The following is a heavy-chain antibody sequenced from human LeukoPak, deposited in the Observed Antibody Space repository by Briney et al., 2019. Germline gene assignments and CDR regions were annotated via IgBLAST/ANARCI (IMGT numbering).Heavy chain of an antibody. CDR1: GFTFSSYD. D-gene: IGHD3-22*01. CDR3: AKGRYYDSSGYPIDY. J-gene: IGHJ4*02. Sequence: GGSQRLSCAASGFTFSSYDMHWVRQAPGKGLEWVAFIRYDGNIKYFADSVKGRFTISRDTSKNTLYLQMNSLRAEDTAVYYCAKGRYYDSSGYPIDYWGQGTLVTVSS. CDR2: IRYDGNIK. V-gene: IGHV3-30*02.